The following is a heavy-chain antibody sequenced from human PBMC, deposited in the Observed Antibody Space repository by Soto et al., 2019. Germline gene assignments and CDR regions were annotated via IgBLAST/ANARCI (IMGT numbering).Heavy chain of an antibody. D-gene: IGHD2-15*01. V-gene: IGHV4-34*01. Sequence: SETLSLTCAVYGGSFSGYYWSWIRQPPGKGLEWIGEINHSGSTNYNPSLKSRVTISVDTSKNQFSLKLSSVTAADTAVYYCARYASVIGYCSGGSCSGASTQEDYYYYGMDVWGQGTTVTVSS. CDR3: ARYASVIGYCSGGSCSGASTQEDYYYYGMDV. CDR1: GGSFSGYY. CDR2: INHSGST. J-gene: IGHJ6*02.